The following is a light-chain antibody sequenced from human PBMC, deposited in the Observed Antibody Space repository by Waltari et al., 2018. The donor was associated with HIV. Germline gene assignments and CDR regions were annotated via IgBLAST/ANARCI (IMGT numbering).Light chain of an antibody. Sequence: QSALTQPPSASGSPGQSVTISCTGTSSDVGGYKDVSWYQHHPGKAPKLMVYEVSKRPSGVPDRFSGSKSGNTASLTVSGLQAEDEADYYCSSYAGSNKGVFGGGTKLTVL. CDR2: EVS. V-gene: IGLV2-8*01. CDR1: SSDVGGYKD. CDR3: SSYAGSNKGV. J-gene: IGLJ3*02.